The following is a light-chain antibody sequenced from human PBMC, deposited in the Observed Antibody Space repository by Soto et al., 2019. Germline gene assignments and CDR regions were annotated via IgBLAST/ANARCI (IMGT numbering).Light chain of an antibody. CDR1: QSISSY. V-gene: IGKV1-39*01. CDR3: QQSYSTLFT. CDR2: AAS. Sequence: DIQMTPSPSSLSASVGDRVTITCRASQSISSYLNWYQQKPGKAPKLLIYAASSLQSGVPSRFSGSGSGTDFTLTISRLQPEEFATYYCQQSYSTLFTFGGGTKVEIK. J-gene: IGKJ4*01.